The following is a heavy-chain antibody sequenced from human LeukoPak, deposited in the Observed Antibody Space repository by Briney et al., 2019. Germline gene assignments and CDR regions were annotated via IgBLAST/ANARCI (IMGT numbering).Heavy chain of an antibody. CDR3: ARDYYDSSGYYYGRLDI. CDR1: GFTFSVCA. D-gene: IGHD3-22*01. J-gene: IGHJ3*02. V-gene: IGHV3-30*01. Sequence: PGGSLRLSCAASGFTFSVCAMHWVRQAPGKGLEWVAVISYDGSNKYYANSVKGRFTISRDNSKNTLYLQMNSLRAEDTAVYYCARDYYDSSGYYYGRLDIWGQGTMVTVSS. CDR2: ISYDGSNK.